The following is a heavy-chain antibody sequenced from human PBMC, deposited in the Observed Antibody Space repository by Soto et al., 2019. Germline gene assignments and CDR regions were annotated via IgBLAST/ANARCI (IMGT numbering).Heavy chain of an antibody. CDR2: IWNDGSKK. J-gene: IGHJ6*02. Sequence: QVQVVESGGGVVQPGRSLRLSCAASGFTFSSFGMHWFRQAPGKGLEGVSLIWNDGSKKSYGDSVKGRFTISRDNSRNTVYLQMNSLRADDTAVYYCARDASYYSLWSGYYPSRNGMDVWGQGTKVTVSS. CDR1: GFTFSSFG. D-gene: IGHD3-3*01. CDR3: ARDASYYSLWSGYYPSRNGMDV. V-gene: IGHV3-33*01.